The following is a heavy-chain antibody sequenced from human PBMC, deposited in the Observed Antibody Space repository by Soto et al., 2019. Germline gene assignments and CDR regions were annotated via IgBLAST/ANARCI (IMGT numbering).Heavy chain of an antibody. J-gene: IGHJ4*02. D-gene: IGHD2-15*01. Sequence: QITLKESGPTLVKPTQTLTLTCTFSGFSLSTSGVGVGWIRQPPGKALEWLALIYWDDDKRYSPSLKSRLTITKDTSKNQVVLTMTNMDTVDTATYYCAHIPVVVVVASTHFDYWGKGTLVTVSS. CDR1: GFSLSTSGVG. V-gene: IGHV2-5*02. CDR3: AHIPVVVVVASTHFDY. CDR2: IYWDDDK.